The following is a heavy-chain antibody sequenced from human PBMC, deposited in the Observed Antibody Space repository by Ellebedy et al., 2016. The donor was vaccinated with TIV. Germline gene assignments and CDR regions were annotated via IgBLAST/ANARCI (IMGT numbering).Heavy chain of an antibody. CDR3: AKGRGGGSDSSAPRYYFDY. CDR1: GFTFSSYA. CDR2: ISNTGSRT. V-gene: IGHV3-23*01. D-gene: IGHD3-22*01. Sequence: PGGSLRLSCAASGFTFSSYAMSWVRQAPGKGLEWVSTISNTGSRTYYADSVEGRFIISRDNSKKTLYLQMNSLRAEDTAVYYCAKGRGGGSDSSAPRYYFDYWGPGTLVTVSS. J-gene: IGHJ4*02.